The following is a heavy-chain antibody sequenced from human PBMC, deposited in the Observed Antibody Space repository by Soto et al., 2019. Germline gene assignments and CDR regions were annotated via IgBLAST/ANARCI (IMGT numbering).Heavy chain of an antibody. Sequence: SETLSLTCTVSGGSISSYYWSWVRQHPGKGLEWIGYIYYSGSTYYNPSLKSRVTISVDTSKNQFSLKLSSVTAADTAVYYCARTLGYCSGGSCYAPNWFDPWGQGTLVTVSS. CDR3: ARTLGYCSGGSCYAPNWFDP. CDR2: IYYSGST. V-gene: IGHV4-59*06. CDR1: GGSISSYY. J-gene: IGHJ5*02. D-gene: IGHD2-15*01.